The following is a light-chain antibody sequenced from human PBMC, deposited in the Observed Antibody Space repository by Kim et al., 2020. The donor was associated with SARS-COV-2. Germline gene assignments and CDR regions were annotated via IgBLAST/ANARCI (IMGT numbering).Light chain of an antibody. CDR1: GGGLGGYEC. J-gene: IGLJ1*01. Sequence: PGQWVGICCSGAGGGLGGYECVAWYRRRPGRAPGLVIWEVARRGAGVPERFSGSVSGNAASLTVSGLQAEDGADYDCAAHGGYDYVFGTGAKVTVL. CDR2: EVA. CDR3: AAHGGYDYV. V-gene: IGLV2-8*01.